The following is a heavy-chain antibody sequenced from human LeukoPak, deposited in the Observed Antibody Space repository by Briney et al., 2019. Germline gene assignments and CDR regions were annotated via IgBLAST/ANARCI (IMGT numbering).Heavy chain of an antibody. V-gene: IGHV4-4*02. Sequence: SETLSLTCAVSGGSISSSNWWGWVRQPPGKGLEWIGEIYHSGSTNYNPSLKSRVTISVDKSKNQFSLKLSSVTAADTAVYYCATSTVRGYYDSSGLEPVDYWGQGTLVTVSS. CDR3: ATSTVRGYYDSSGLEPVDY. J-gene: IGHJ4*02. CDR2: IYHSGST. CDR1: GGSISSSNW. D-gene: IGHD3-22*01.